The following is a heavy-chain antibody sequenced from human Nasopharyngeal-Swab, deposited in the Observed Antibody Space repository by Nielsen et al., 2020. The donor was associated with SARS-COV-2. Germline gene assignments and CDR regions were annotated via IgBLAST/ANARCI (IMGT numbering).Heavy chain of an antibody. Sequence: GESLKISCAASGFTFSSYAMSWVRQAPGKGLEWVSAISGSGGSTYYADSVKGRFTISRDNSKNTLYLQMNSLRAEDTAVYYCVKDRSLRGRITKIVVVITGAFDIWGQGTMVTVSS. CDR1: GFTFSSYA. J-gene: IGHJ3*02. CDR3: VKDRSLRGRITKIVVVITGAFDI. CDR2: ISGSGGST. V-gene: IGHV3-23*01. D-gene: IGHD3-22*01.